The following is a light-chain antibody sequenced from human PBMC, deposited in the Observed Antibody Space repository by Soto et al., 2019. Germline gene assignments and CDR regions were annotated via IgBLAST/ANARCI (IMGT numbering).Light chain of an antibody. J-gene: IGLJ2*01. Sequence: QSVLTQPASVSGSPGQSITISCTGTSRDVGGYNYVSWYQQHPGKAPKLMIYDVSNRPSGVSNRFSGSKSGNTASLTISGLQAEDEADYYCSSYTSRSSVVFGGGTKLTVL. CDR1: SRDVGGYNY. V-gene: IGLV2-14*01. CDR2: DVS. CDR3: SSYTSRSSVV.